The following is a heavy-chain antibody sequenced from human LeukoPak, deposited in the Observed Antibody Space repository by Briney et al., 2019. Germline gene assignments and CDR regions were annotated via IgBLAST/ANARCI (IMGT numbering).Heavy chain of an antibody. D-gene: IGHD2-15*01. CDR3: AKQSCSGGSCYSISDY. CDR1: GFTFSSYA. J-gene: IGHJ4*02. CDR2: ISGSGGST. V-gene: IGHV3-23*01. Sequence: PGGSLRLSCAASGFTFSSYAMSWVRQAPGKGLEWVSAISGSGGSTYCADSVKGRFTISRDNSKNTLYLQMNSLRAEDTAVYYCAKQSCSGGSCYSISDYWGQGTLVTVSS.